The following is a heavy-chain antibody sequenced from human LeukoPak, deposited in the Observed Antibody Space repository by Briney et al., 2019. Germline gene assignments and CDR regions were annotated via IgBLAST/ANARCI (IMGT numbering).Heavy chain of an antibody. J-gene: IGHJ3*02. V-gene: IGHV1-18*01. CDR3: ARGGPEYSSSSVSGCLGCDAFDI. CDR2: ISAYNGNT. D-gene: IGHD6-6*01. CDR1: GYTFTSYG. Sequence: GASVTVSCKASGYTFTSYGISWVRQAPGQGLEWMGWISAYNGNTNYAQKLQGRVTMTTDTSTSTAYMELRSLRSDDTAVYYCARGGPEYSSSSVSGCLGCDAFDIWGQGTMVTVSS.